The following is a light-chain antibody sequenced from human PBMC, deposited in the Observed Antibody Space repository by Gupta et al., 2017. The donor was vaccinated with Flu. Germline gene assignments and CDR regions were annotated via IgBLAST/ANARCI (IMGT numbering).Light chain of an antibody. CDR3: SLYTSSSTWV. CDR1: SSDVGSYKR. CDR2: EVS. V-gene: IGLV2-18*01. Sequence: SSLPPPPSVSGSPGRSVIISCTGTSSDVGSYKRVSWYQQPPSTAPKLMIYEVSKRPAGFPDRFSGSKADNTSSLTISGLQEEDEDDYYSSLYTSSSTWVFGGGTKLTVL. J-gene: IGLJ3*02.